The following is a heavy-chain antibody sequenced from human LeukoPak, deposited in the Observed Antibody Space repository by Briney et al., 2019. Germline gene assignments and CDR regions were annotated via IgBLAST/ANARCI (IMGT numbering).Heavy chain of an antibody. CDR3: ARDEQGANFDY. J-gene: IGHJ4*02. CDR1: GGSISSGGYY. Sequence: SETLSLTCTVSGGSISSGGYYWSWIRQHPGKGLEWIGYISYRGITYYNPSLKSRVTISVDTSKNQFSLKLNSVTAADTAVYYCARDEQGANFDYWGQGTLVTVSS. CDR2: ISYRGIT. D-gene: IGHD1/OR15-1a*01. V-gene: IGHV4-31*03.